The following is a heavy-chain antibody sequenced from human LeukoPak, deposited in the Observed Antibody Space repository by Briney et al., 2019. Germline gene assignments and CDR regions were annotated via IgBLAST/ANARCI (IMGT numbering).Heavy chain of an antibody. Sequence: ASVKVSCKASGYTFTGYYMHWVRQAPGQGLEWMGWMNPNSGNTGYAQKFQGRVTMTRDMSTTTDYMELSSLKSDDTAVYYCARDNSIHERGWWFDPWGQGTLVTVSS. J-gene: IGHJ5*02. CDR1: GYTFTGYY. CDR2: MNPNSGNT. CDR3: ARDNSIHERGWWFDP. V-gene: IGHV1-2*02. D-gene: IGHD4-23*01.